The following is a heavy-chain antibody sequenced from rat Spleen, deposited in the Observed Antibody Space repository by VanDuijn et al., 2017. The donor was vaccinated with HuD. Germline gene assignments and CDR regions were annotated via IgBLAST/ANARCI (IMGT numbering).Heavy chain of an antibody. V-gene: IGHV5-25*01. CDR1: GFTFSNDY. CDR2: ISTCLTIT. D-gene: IGHD5-1*01. CDR3: ARHSTGKGFGD. J-gene: IGHJ3*01. Sequence: EVQLVESGGGLVQPGRSMNVSCAASGFTFSNDYMAWVRQGPTKGLGGVASISTCLTITYYRDSVKGRFTISRDNAKSTLYLQMDSLRSEDTATYYCARHSTGKGFGDWGQGTLVTVSS.